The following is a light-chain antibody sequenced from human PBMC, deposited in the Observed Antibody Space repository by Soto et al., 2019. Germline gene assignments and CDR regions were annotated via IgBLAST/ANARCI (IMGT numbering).Light chain of an antibody. V-gene: IGKV3-11*01. CDR3: QQGNNRPPST. CDR1: QNVRSY. Sequence: EIVLTQSPATLSLSPGERATLSCRASQNVRSYLAWYQQKPGQAPRLLIHDASSRATGIPDRFSGSGSGTDFTLPPSSLGPEGFSICYFQQGNNRPPSTFGQRTRLEVK. J-gene: IGKJ5*01. CDR2: DAS.